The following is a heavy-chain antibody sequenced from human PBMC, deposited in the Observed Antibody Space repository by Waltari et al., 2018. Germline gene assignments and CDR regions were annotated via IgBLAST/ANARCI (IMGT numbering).Heavy chain of an antibody. CDR2: NYNDGTT. J-gene: IGHJ4*02. CDR1: GVTFSSKF. V-gene: IGHV3-53*01. Sequence: VQMVESGAGGIQTGGSLRLACGVSGVTFSSKFIRWVCPAPGKGLEWVSINYNDGTTYYGDSVKGRFTIYRDNSKSTMYLQMNTLRTENTAVYYCATGRYRFFDYWGQGPLVTVSS. CDR3: ATGRYRFFDY. D-gene: IGHD1-26*01.